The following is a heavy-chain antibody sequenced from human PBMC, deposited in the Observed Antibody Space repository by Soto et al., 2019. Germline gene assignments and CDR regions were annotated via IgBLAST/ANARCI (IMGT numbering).Heavy chain of an antibody. D-gene: IGHD3-3*01. CDR3: ALGAYYDSWRGYYPDYYYYYMDV. Sequence: SVKVSCKASGGTFSSYTISWVRQAPGQGLEWMGRIIPILGIANYAQKFQGRVTITADKSTSTAYMELSSLRSEDTAVYYCALGAYYDSWRGYYPDYYYYYMDVWXKGTTVTVAS. J-gene: IGHJ6*03. CDR2: IIPILGIA. CDR1: GGTFSSYT. V-gene: IGHV1-69*02.